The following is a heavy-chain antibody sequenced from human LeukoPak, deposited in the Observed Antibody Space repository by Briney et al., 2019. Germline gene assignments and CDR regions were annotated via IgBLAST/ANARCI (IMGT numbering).Heavy chain of an antibody. CDR3: AKSDYYDSSGHPSSFEY. CDR2: VSGSGGTT. J-gene: IGHJ4*02. CDR1: GFPFSSYA. D-gene: IGHD3-22*01. V-gene: IGHV3-23*01. Sequence: GGSLRLSCAASGFPFSSYAMSWVCQAPGRALEWVSAVSGSGGTTFYADSVKGRFTISRDNSKNTLYLQMNSLRAEDTAVYYCAKSDYYDSSGHPSSFEYWGQGTLVTVSS.